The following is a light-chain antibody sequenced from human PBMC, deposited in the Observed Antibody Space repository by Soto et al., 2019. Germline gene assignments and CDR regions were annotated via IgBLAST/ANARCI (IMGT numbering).Light chain of an antibody. V-gene: IGKV4-1*01. CDR2: WAS. Sequence: DIVMTQSPDSLAVSLGERATINCKSSKSVLYSSNNKNYLAWYQQKPGQPPKLLIYWASTRESGVPDRFSGSGSGTDFTLTISSLQAEDVAVYCCQQYYNTPPTFGQGTKLEIK. CDR3: QQYYNTPPT. CDR1: KSVLYSSNNKNY. J-gene: IGKJ2*01.